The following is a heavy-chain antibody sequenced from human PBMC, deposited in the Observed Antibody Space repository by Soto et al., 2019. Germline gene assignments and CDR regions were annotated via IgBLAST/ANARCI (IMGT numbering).Heavy chain of an antibody. CDR1: GFTFSSYW. CDR2: INPDGSAK. CDR3: ARDSRTYYYGSGKGSHNRY. V-gene: IGHV3-7*01. D-gene: IGHD3-10*01. Sequence: GGSLRLSCAASGFTFSSYWMTWLRQAPGKGLEWVANINPDGSAKYYVDSVKGRFTISRDNAKNSLYLQMNSLRDEDTAVYYCARDSRTYYYGSGKGSHNRYWGQGTLVTVSS. J-gene: IGHJ4*02.